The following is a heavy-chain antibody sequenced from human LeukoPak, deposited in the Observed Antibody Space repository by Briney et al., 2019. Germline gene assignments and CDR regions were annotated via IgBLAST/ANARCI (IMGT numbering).Heavy chain of an antibody. CDR1: GYTFTSYY. V-gene: IGHV1-46*03. J-gene: IGHJ4*02. CDR3: ARDDSGSHIDY. Sequence: ASVKVSCKASGYTFTSYYMHWARQAPGQGLEWMGIINPSGGSTSYAQKFQGRVTMTRDTSTSTAYMELSSLRSEDTAVYYCARDDSGSHIDYWGQGTLVTVSS. CDR2: INPSGGST. D-gene: IGHD1-26*01.